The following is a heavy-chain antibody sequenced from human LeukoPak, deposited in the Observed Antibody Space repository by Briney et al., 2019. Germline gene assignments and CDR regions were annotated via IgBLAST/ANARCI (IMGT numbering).Heavy chain of an antibody. CDR3: ARAGGYASSWAY. V-gene: IGHV3-7*01. J-gene: IGHJ4*02. Sequence: GGSLRLSCAASGFTFSSYWMSWVRQAPGKGLEWVANIKQDGSEKNYVDSVKGRFAISRDNAKNSLELQMNSLRDEDTAVYYCARAGGYASSWAYWGQGTLVTVSS. D-gene: IGHD5-12*01. CDR1: GFTFSSYW. CDR2: IKQDGSEK.